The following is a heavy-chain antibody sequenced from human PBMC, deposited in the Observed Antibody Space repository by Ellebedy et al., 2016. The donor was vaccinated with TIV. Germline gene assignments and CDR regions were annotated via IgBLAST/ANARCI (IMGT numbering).Heavy chain of an antibody. CDR3: ARDLDKSSGWYGGAAY. Sequence: PGGSLRLSCVASGFTFDSYAMHWVRQAPGKGLAWVAVISHAGSSKYYADSVKARFTVSRDNSMTTVYLEMNSLRAEDTALYYCARDLDKSSGWYGGAAYWGQGTQVTVSS. CDR2: ISHAGSSK. J-gene: IGHJ4*02. CDR1: GFTFDSYA. V-gene: IGHV3-30-3*01. D-gene: IGHD6-19*01.